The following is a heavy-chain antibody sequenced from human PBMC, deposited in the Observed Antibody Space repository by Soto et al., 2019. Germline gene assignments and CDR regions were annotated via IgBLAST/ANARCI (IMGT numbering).Heavy chain of an antibody. V-gene: IGHV1-3*01. J-gene: IGHJ4*02. CDR2: INAGNGNT. CDR1: GFIFSNYA. Sequence: ASVKVSCKTSGFIFSNYAVSWVRQAPGQRLEWVGWINAGNGNTKYSQKFQGRVTITRDTSASTAYMELSSLRSEDTAVYYCARSIVVVTALDYWGQGTLVTVSS. D-gene: IGHD2-21*02. CDR3: ARSIVVVTALDY.